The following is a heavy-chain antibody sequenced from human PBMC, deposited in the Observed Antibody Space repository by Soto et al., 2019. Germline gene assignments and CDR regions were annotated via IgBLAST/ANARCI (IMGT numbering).Heavy chain of an antibody. Sequence: SETLSLTCTVSGGSISSYSWSWIRQPPGKGLEWIGYIYYSGSTNYNPSLKSRVTISVDTSKNQFSLKLSSVTAADTAVYYCASSPLAVAAMGYWGQGTLVTVS. V-gene: IGHV4-59*08. CDR3: ASSPLAVAAMGY. CDR1: GGSISSYS. D-gene: IGHD6-19*01. J-gene: IGHJ4*02. CDR2: IYYSGST.